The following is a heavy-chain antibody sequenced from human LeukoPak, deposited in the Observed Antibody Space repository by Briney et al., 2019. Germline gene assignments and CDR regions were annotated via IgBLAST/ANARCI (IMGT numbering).Heavy chain of an antibody. J-gene: IGHJ4*02. CDR1: GYTFTGYY. CDR2: INPNSGDT. D-gene: IGHD5-12*01. CDR3: ARAKILYGYSGYEGFNY. V-gene: IGHV1-2*02. Sequence: ASVKVSCKASGYTFTGYYMHWVRQAPGQGLEWMGWINPNSGDTNYAQKFQGRVTMTRDTSISTAYVELSSLRSDDTAVYYCARAKILYGYSGYEGFNYWGQGTLVTVYS.